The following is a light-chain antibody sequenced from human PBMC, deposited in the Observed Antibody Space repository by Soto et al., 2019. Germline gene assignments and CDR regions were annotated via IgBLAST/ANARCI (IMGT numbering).Light chain of an antibody. Sequence: EIVMTQSPATLFVSPGERATLSCRASQSVSSNLAWYQQKPGQAPRLLIYGASTRATGIPARFSGSGSGPEYTLTISSLQSEDFAGYYCQEYNNWPPITVGHGTLLESK. V-gene: IGKV3-15*01. CDR2: GAS. CDR3: QEYNNWPPIT. CDR1: QSVSSN. J-gene: IGKJ5*01.